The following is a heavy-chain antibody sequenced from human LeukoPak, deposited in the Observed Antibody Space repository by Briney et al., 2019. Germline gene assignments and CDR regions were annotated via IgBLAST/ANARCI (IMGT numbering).Heavy chain of an antibody. V-gene: IGHV3-15*01. D-gene: IGHD2-15*01. CDR2: IKSKTDGGKT. CDR3: TTGLREADTN. J-gene: IGHJ4*02. CDR1: GFTFSNTW. Sequence: GGSLRLSCAASGFTFSNTWMSWVRQAPGKGLEWVGRIKSKTDGGKTDYAAPVKGRFTISRDDSKNTLYLQRNSLKTEDTAVYYCTTGLREADTNWGLGTLVTVSS.